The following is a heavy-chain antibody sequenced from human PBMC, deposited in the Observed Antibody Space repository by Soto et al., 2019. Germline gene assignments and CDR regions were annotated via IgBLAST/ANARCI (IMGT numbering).Heavy chain of an antibody. D-gene: IGHD2-15*01. CDR2: ISGKNGNT. CDR3: ARLSSSIVVVPDYGLDV. V-gene: IGHV1-18*04. Sequence: ASVKVSFKASGYTFISHGISWVRQAPGQGLGWMGWISGKNGNTNYAQKLQGRVTLTTDTSTSTAYMELRSLRSDDTAVYYCARLSSSIVVVPDYGLDVWGQGTTVTVSS. CDR1: GYTFISHG. J-gene: IGHJ6*02.